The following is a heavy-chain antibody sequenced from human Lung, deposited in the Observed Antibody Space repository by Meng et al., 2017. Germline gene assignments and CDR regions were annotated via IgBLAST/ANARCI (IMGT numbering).Heavy chain of an antibody. CDR2: IYTNGIT. V-gene: IGHV4-61*02. Sequence: VPGLLKPSHTLSLTFIVSGGAIRRCSYYWGWIRQSAGKGLGWIGRIYTNGITHYNPSLESRVTISADTSKNQISLKLTSVTAADTAVYYCARGGGVGSRQRLKETSRKHFDLWGRGTLVTVSS. D-gene: IGHD3-10*01. CDR3: ARGGGVGSRQRLKETSRKHFDL. CDR1: GGAIRRCSYY. J-gene: IGHJ2*01.